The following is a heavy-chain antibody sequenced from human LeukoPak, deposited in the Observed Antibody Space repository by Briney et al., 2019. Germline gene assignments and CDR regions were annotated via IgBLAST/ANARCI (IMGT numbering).Heavy chain of an antibody. J-gene: IGHJ4*02. CDR2: IRYDGSNK. Sequence: GGSLRLSCAASGFTFSSYGMHWVRQAPGKGLEWVAFIRYDGSNKYYADSVKGRFTISRDNSKNTLYLQMNSLRAEDTAVYYCAKDWGVYDSSGYFFDYWGQGTLVTVSS. V-gene: IGHV3-30*02. CDR1: GFTFSSYG. CDR3: AKDWGVYDSSGYFFDY. D-gene: IGHD3-22*01.